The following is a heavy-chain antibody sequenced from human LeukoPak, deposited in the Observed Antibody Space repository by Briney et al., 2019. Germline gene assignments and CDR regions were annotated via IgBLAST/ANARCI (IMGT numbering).Heavy chain of an antibody. Sequence: ASVKASCKASGYTLTSYGISWMRQAPGQGLEWMGWISVYNGNTKYAQKLQGRATMTTDTSTSTAYMELRSLRSDDTAVYYCARGVSSGYFGYYFDYWGQGTLVTVSS. D-gene: IGHD6-19*01. V-gene: IGHV1-18*01. J-gene: IGHJ4*02. CDR2: ISVYNGNT. CDR1: GYTLTSYG. CDR3: ARGVSSGYFGYYFDY.